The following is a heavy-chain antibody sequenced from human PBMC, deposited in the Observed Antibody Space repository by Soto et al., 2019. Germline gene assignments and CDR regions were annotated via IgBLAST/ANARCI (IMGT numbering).Heavy chain of an antibody. CDR2: IYYSGST. D-gene: IGHD2-15*01. V-gene: IGHV4-61*01. CDR3: ARDQERGTHGMDV. Sequence: KTSETLSLTCTVSGGSVSSGSYYWSWIRQPPGKGLEWIGYIYYSGSTNYNPSLKSRVTISVDTSKNQFSLKLSSVTAADTAVYYCARDQERGTHGMDVWGQGTTVTVSS. J-gene: IGHJ6*02. CDR1: GGSVSSGSYY.